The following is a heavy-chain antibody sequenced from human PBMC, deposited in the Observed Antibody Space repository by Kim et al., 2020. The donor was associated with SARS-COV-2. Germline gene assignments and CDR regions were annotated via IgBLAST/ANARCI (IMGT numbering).Heavy chain of an antibody. J-gene: IGHJ4*02. Sequence: ASVKVSCKASGYTFTSYGISWVRQAPGQGLEWMGWISAYNGNTNYAQKLQGRVTMTTDTSTSTAYMELRSLRSDDTAVYYCARRNYYDSSGYYSTPYYFDYWGQGTLVTVSS. CDR1: GYTFTSYG. CDR3: ARRNYYDSSGYYSTPYYFDY. D-gene: IGHD3-22*01. CDR2: ISAYNGNT. V-gene: IGHV1-18*04.